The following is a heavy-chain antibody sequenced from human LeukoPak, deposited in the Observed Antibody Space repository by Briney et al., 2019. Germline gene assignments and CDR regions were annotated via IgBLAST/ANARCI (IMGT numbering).Heavy chain of an antibody. Sequence: GRSLRLSCSASGFTFSSYAMHWVRQAPGKGLEWVAVISYDGSNKYYADSVKGRFTISRDNSKNTLYLQMNSLKAEETVGYYCGRDRSSSWYQNFGWFHPWGQGTLVTVSS. CDR1: GFTFSSYA. CDR2: ISYDGSNK. CDR3: GRDRSSSWYQNFGWFHP. D-gene: IGHD6-13*01. V-gene: IGHV3-30*01. J-gene: IGHJ5*02.